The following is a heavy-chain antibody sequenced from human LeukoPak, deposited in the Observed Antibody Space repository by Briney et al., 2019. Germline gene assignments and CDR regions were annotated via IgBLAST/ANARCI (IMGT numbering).Heavy chain of an antibody. Sequence: SGTLSLTCAVSGGSISSSNWWSWVRQPPGKGLEWIGEIYHSGSTNYNPSLKSRVTISVDKSKNQFSLKLSSVTAADTAVYYCARVHGANDYFYGMDVWGQGTTVSVSS. V-gene: IGHV4-4*02. J-gene: IGHJ6*02. D-gene: IGHD4/OR15-4a*01. CDR3: ARVHGANDYFYGMDV. CDR2: IYHSGST. CDR1: GGSISSSNW.